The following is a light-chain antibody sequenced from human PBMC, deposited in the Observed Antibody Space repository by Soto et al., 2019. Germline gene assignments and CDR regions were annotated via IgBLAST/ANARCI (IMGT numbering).Light chain of an antibody. CDR1: QSINKW. Sequence: DILLTQSPSTLSASVGDRVTISWRASQSINKWLAWYQHKPGKAPTLLIYEVSTLRRGVPSRFSGSGSGTEFTLTISSLRPDDVATYYCQHYSGDRATFGQGTKVDIK. CDR2: EVS. CDR3: QHYSGDRAT. V-gene: IGKV1-5*03. J-gene: IGKJ1*01.